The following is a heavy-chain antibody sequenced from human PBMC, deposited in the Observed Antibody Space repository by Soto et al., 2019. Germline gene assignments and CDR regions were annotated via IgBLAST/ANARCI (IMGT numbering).Heavy chain of an antibody. CDR1: GYTFTSYG. V-gene: IGHV1-18*01. J-gene: IGHJ6*02. D-gene: IGHD3-9*01. CDR2: ISAYNGNT. CDR3: VRGGYDILTGYYNRYYYNGMDV. Sequence: ASVKVSCKASGYTFTSYGISWVRQAPGQGLEWMGWISAYNGNTNYAQKLQGRVTMTTDTSTSTAYMELRSLRSEDTAVYYCVRGGYDILTGYYNRYYYNGMDVWGQGTTVTVSS.